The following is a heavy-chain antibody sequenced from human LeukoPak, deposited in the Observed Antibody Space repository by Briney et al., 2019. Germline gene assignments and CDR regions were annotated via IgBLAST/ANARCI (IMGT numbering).Heavy chain of an antibody. D-gene: IGHD1-26*01. CDR3: ARGGSPTLGY. V-gene: IGHV1-2*02. J-gene: IGHJ4*02. CDR2: INSNNGAT. Sequence: GASVKVSCKASGYTFTGYYLHWVRQAPGQGLEWMGWINSNNGATTCAQKFQGRVTVTRDTSISTAYMELSSLKSDDTAVYYCARGGSPTLGYWGQGTLVTVSS. CDR1: GYTFTGYY.